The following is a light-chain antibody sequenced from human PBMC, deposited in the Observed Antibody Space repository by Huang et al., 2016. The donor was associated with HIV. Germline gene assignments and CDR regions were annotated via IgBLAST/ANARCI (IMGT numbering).Light chain of an antibody. J-gene: IGKJ4*01. Sequence: MQSPATLSVSPGESASLFCRASQSLASALAWYQQKPGQTPRPLIYDASTRGTCIPASFSVSGSETVFTLTINSLQSEDFVVYFCQQYNKWPLTFGGGTKVEIK. CDR2: DAS. V-gene: IGKV3-15*01. CDR3: QQYNKWPLT. CDR1: QSLASA.